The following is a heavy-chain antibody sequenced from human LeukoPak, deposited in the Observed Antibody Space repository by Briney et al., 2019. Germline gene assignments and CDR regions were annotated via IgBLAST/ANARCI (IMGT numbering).Heavy chain of an antibody. CDR3: ARHSPGYCSSTSCPFDY. J-gene: IGHJ4*02. CDR2: IYPGDSDT. D-gene: IGHD2-2*01. CDR1: GYSFTSYW. V-gene: IGHV5-51*01. Sequence: GESLKISCKGSGYSFTSYWIGWVRQMPGKGLEWMGIIYPGDSDTRYSPSFQGQVTISADKSITTAYLQWSCLKASDTAMYYCARHSPGYCSSTSCPFDYWGQGTLVTVSS.